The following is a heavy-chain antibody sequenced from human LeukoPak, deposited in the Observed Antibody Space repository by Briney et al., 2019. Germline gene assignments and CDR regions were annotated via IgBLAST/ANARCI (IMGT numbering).Heavy chain of an antibody. V-gene: IGHV1-2*02. CDR3: ARERPPGSSYGVDY. CDR2: INPNINGT. J-gene: IGHJ4*02. Sequence: ASVKVSCKASGYTFTGYYIHWVRQAPGQGLEWMGWINPNINGTNYAQKFQGRVTMTGDRSISTAYMELSRLRSDDTAVYYCARERPPGSSYGVDYSGQGTVVTVSS. CDR1: GYTFTGYY. D-gene: IGHD6-13*01.